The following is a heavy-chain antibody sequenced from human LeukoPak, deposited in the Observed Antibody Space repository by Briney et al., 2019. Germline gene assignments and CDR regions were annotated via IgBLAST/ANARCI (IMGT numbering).Heavy chain of an antibody. V-gene: IGHV3-23*01. J-gene: IGHJ4*02. CDR2: ISGVGGAT. D-gene: IGHD2-8*01. Sequence: GGSLRLSCAASGFSFSNFGMTWVRQAPGRGLEWVSAISGVGGATYYADSVKGRFTISRDNSKNTLYLQMNSLRAEETAVYYCAKDKIHCTNGVCLNYFDYWGQGTLVTVSS. CDR3: AKDKIHCTNGVCLNYFDY. CDR1: GFSFSNFG.